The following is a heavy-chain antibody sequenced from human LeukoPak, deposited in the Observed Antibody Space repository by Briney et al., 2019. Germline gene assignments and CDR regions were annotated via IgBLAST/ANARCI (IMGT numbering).Heavy chain of an antibody. D-gene: IGHD3-10*01. V-gene: IGHV3-30*02. CDR3: ASGGGLLWFGELGPTLLY. Sequence: GGSLRLSCAASGFTFSSYGMHWVRQAPGKGLEWVAFIRYDGTNKYYADSVKGRFTISRDNSKNTLYLQTNSLRAEDTAVYYCASGGGLLWFGELGPTLLYWGQGTLVTVSS. J-gene: IGHJ4*02. CDR2: IRYDGTNK. CDR1: GFTFSSYG.